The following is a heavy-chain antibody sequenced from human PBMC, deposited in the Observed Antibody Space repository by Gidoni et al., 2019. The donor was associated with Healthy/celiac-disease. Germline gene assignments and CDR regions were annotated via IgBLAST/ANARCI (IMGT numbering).Heavy chain of an antibody. D-gene: IGHD2-8*01. J-gene: IGHJ1*01. CDR2: ISGSGGRT. V-gene: IGHV3-23*01. Sequence: EVQLLESGGGLVQPGGSLRLSCAASGFPFSSYAMSWVRQAPGKGLEWVSAISGSGGRTYYADSVKGRFTISRDNSKNTLYLQMNSLRAEDTAVYYCVKEVLSNIVRPSVAHWGQGTLVTVSS. CDR1: GFPFSSYA. CDR3: VKEVLSNIVRPSVAH.